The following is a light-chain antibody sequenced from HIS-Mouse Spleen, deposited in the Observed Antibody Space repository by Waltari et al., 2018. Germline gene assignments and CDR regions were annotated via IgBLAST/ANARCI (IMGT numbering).Light chain of an antibody. CDR3: QACDSSYSV. CDR2: QDS. V-gene: IGLV3-1*01. Sequence: SYELTQPPSVSVSPGQTASITCSGDKLGDKYACWYQQKPGQSPVPVIYQDSKAPSGIPDPFSGSKCGNTATLTISGTQAMDEADYYCQACDSSYSVFGGGTKLTVL. J-gene: IGLJ2*01. CDR1: KLGDKY.